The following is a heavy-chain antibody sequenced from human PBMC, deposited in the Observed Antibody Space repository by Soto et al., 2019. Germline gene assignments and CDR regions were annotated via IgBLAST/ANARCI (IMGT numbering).Heavy chain of an antibody. Sequence: LRLSSAASRLPFSTYALTWVRQAPGKGLEWVSAISGSGGSTHYADSVKGRFTISRDNSMNTVFLQMNSLRADDTAVYYCAKGVDXRGSFRSHLQYYYGMDVWGQGTTVTVSS. CDR3: AKGVDXRGSFRSHLQYYYGMDV. V-gene: IGHV3-23*01. J-gene: IGHJ6*02. CDR2: ISGSGGST. CDR1: RLPFSTYA. D-gene: IGHD3-16*02.